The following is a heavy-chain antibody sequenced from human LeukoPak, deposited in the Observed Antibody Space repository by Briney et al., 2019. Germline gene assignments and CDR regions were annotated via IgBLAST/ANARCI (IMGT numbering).Heavy chain of an antibody. D-gene: IGHD4-17*01. J-gene: IGHJ4*02. CDR2: INSGTNNI. Sequence: GGSLRLSCAASGFTFNAYSMNWVRQAPGKGLEWISHINSGTNNIYYADSVKGRFTISRDNDKNSLFLQMNSLRADDTAVYYCARDQDGAGFDSWGQGTLVTVSS. CDR1: GFTFNAYS. CDR3: ARDQDGAGFDS. V-gene: IGHV3-48*04.